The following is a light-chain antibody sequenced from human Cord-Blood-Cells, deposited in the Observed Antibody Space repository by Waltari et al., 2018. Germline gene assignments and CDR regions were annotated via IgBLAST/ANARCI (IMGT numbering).Light chain of an antibody. CDR2: DAS. J-gene: IGKJ2*01. CDR1: QSVSSY. CDR3: QQRSNWPYT. Sequence: DIVLTQSPATLSLSPGERATLSCRASQSVSSYLAWYQQKPGQAPRLLIYDASNRATGIPARFSGSGSGTDFTLTISSLEPEDFVVYYCQQRSNWPYTFGQGTKLEIK. V-gene: IGKV3-11*01.